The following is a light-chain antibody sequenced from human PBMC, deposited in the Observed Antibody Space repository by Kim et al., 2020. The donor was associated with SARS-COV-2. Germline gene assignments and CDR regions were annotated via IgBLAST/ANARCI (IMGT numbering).Light chain of an antibody. Sequence: SASVGDRVAINCRASQDISSYLAWYQQKPGMAPKLLIYAAYTLQTGVPSRFSGSESGTEFTLTISSLQPEDFEAYYCQQLSSYPRTFGGGTKLE. CDR2: AAY. J-gene: IGKJ4*01. CDR3: QQLSSYPRT. CDR1: QDISSY. V-gene: IGKV1-9*01.